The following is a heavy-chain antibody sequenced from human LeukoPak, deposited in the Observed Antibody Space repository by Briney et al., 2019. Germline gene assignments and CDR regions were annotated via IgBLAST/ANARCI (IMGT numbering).Heavy chain of an antibody. CDR3: PKGAFYDTSYYYGMDA. CDR1: GITFRSYA. J-gene: IGHJ6*02. Sequence: GGSLGLSCAASGITFRSYAMNWVRQAPGKGLEGVSGISGSGGLTYYADSVKGRFTISRDSVKNTLYLQVNSLRAEATAVYYCPKGAFYDTSYYYGMDAWGQGTTVTVSS. CDR2: ISGSGGLT. V-gene: IGHV3-23*01. D-gene: IGHD3-22*01.